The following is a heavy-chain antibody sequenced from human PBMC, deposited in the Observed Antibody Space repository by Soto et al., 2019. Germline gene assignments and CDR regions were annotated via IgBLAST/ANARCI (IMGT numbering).Heavy chain of an antibody. J-gene: IGHJ4*02. Sequence: EVQLVESGGGLVKPGGSLRLSCVASGFTFSNAWMTWVRQAPGKGLEWVGRIKSNSDGGTTYYAAPVEGRFTISRDDSTNTVCLQTNSLKTEDTAVYYCTTTGTIDYWGQGTLVTVSS. CDR1: GFTFSNAW. D-gene: IGHD1-1*01. CDR3: TTTGTIDY. V-gene: IGHV3-15*01. CDR2: IKSNSDGGTT.